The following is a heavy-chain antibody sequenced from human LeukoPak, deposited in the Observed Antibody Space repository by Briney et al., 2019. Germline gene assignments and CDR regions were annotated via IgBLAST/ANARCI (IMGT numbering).Heavy chain of an antibody. CDR3: ARDSHGMGV. CDR2: ISYDGSNK. J-gene: IGHJ6*02. CDR1: GFTFSSHA. Sequence: GGSLRLSCAASGFTFSSHAMHWVRQAPGKGLEWVAVISYDGSNKYYADSVKGRFTISRDNSKNTLYLQMNSLRAEDTAVYYCARDSHGMGVWGQGTTVSVSS. V-gene: IGHV3-30-3*01.